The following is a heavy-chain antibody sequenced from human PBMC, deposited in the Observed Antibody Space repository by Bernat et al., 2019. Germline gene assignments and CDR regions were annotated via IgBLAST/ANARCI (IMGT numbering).Heavy chain of an antibody. CDR1: GFTFSDYY. CDR3: ERGTYTRAPYMDV. CDR2: ISSSSSYT. Sequence: QVQLVEAGGGVVKPGGSLRLSCAASGFTFSDYYMSWIRQAPGKGLDWGSYISSSSSYTNYAYSVKGRFTISRDNDKNSLYLQMNSLRAEDTAVYYCERGTYTRAPYMDVWGKGITVTV. J-gene: IGHJ6*03. D-gene: IGHD4-11*01. V-gene: IGHV3-11*05.